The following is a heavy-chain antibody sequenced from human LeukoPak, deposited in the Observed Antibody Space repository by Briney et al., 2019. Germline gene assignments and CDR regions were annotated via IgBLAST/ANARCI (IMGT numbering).Heavy chain of an antibody. CDR1: GYTFTGYY. D-gene: IGHD6-13*01. Sequence: ASVKVSCKASGYTFTGYYIHWVRQAPGQGLEWMGWINPNSGGTSYAQKFQGRVTMTRDTSISTAYMEVSRLTSDDTAVYYCARVSSRKADFDYWGQGTLVTVSS. CDR3: ARVSSRKADFDY. J-gene: IGHJ4*02. CDR2: INPNSGGT. V-gene: IGHV1-2*02.